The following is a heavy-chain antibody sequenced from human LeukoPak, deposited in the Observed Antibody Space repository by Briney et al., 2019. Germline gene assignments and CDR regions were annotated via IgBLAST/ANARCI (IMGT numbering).Heavy chain of an antibody. V-gene: IGHV3-53*01. CDR2: IYSGGST. J-gene: IGHJ4*02. Sequence: GGSLRLSCAASGFTVSSNYMSWVRQAPGKGVEGVSVIYSGGSTYYADSVKGRFTLSRDNSKNTLYLQMNSLRAEDTAVYYCARARSSGWKTMGYFDYWGQGTLVTVSS. D-gene: IGHD6-19*01. CDR1: GFTVSSNY. CDR3: ARARSSGWKTMGYFDY.